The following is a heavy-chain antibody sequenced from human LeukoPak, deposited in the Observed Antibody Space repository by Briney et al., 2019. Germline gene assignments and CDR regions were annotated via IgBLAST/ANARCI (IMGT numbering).Heavy chain of an antibody. CDR3: AIYSDTYYFDC. CDR2: IYPGDSDT. Sequence: GESLQISCKASGYRFTSSWIGWVRQMPGKGLEWMGIIYPGDSDTRYSPSFQGQVTISADKSVSTAYLQWSSLKASDIAMYYCAIYSDTYYFDCWGQGTLVTVSS. V-gene: IGHV5-51*01. J-gene: IGHJ4*02. D-gene: IGHD1-26*01. CDR1: GYRFTSSW.